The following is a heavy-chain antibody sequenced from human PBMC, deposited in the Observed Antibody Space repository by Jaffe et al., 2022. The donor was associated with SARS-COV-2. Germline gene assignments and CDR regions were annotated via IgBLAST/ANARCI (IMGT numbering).Heavy chain of an antibody. Sequence: QVQLQQWGAGLLKPSETLSLTCAVYGGSFSGYYWSWIRQPPGKGLEWIGEINHSGSTNYNPSLKSRVTISVDTSKNQFSLKLSSVTAADTAVYYCARGGYGSGSYYKNWGQGTLVTVSS. CDR1: GGSFSGYY. CDR3: ARGGYGSGSYYKN. J-gene: IGHJ4*02. V-gene: IGHV4-34*01. CDR2: INHSGST. D-gene: IGHD3-10*01.